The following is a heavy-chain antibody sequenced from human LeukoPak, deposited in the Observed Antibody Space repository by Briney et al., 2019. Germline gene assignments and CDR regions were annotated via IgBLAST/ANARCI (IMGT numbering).Heavy chain of an antibody. J-gene: IGHJ4*02. CDR2: ISGSSSYI. CDR1: GFTFSSYN. Sequence: GGSLRLSCAASGFTFSSYNMNWVRKAPGKVLEWVSSISGSSSYIYYADSVKGRFTISRGNAKNSLYLEMNSLRAEDTAAYYCARDRIAVAATETSFDYWGQGTLVTVSS. CDR3: ARDRIAVAATETSFDY. D-gene: IGHD6-19*01. V-gene: IGHV3-21*01.